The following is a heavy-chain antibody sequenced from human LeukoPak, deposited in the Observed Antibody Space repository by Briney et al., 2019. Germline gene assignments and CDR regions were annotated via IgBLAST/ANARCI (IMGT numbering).Heavy chain of an antibody. CDR3: AFQGLPSDRMIVVVRYFDL. CDR1: GGSFSGYY. Sequence: PSETLSLTCAVYGGSFSGYYWSWIRQPPGKGLEWIGEINHSGSTNYNPSLKSRVTISVDTSKNQFSLKLSSVTAADTAVYYCAFQGLPSDRMIVVVRYFDLWGRGTLVTVSS. J-gene: IGHJ2*01. D-gene: IGHD3-22*01. CDR2: INHSGST. V-gene: IGHV4-34*01.